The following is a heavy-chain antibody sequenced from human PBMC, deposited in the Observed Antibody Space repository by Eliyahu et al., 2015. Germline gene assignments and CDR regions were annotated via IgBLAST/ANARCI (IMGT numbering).Heavy chain of an antibody. Sequence: QVQLQESGPGLVKPSXTLSLTCXVSGDSXSXYYWSWVRXPPGKGLEWIGNIYYSGSTNYNPSLKSRVTISVDTSKNHFSLQLKSVTAADTAVYYCARQGGWFDYWGQGTLVTVSS. D-gene: IGHD2-15*01. CDR3: ARQGGWFDY. V-gene: IGHV4-59*01. CDR2: IYYSGST. J-gene: IGHJ4*02. CDR1: GDSXSXYY.